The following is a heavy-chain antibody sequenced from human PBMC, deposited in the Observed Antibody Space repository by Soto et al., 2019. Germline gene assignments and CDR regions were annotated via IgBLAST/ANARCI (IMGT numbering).Heavy chain of an antibody. D-gene: IGHD3-9*01. J-gene: IGHJ4*02. CDR3: SKWTAVTGYCSDFPLGY. CDR2: ITGSGGNT. CDR1: GFSFSTYA. V-gene: IGHV3-23*01. Sequence: EVQLLESGGGLVQPGGSLRHSCAASGFSFSTYAMSWVRQAPGKGLEWVSTITGSGGNTYYADSVKGRFTISRDNSKNXXYLQMSSVRAEDTAVCYCSKWTAVTGYCSDFPLGYWGPGTLVTVSS.